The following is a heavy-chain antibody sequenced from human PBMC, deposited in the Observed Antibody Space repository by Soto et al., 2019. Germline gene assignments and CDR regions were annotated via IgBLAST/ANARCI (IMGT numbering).Heavy chain of an antibody. CDR1: GGPFSSYA. D-gene: IGHD3-22*01. V-gene: IGHV1-69*13. CDR3: ARDLHLYYYDSSGPRGNYYGMDV. Sequence: GGSVKVSFKASGGPFSSYAISLVRQAPGQGLEWMGGIIPIFGTANYAQKFQGRVTITADESTSTAYMELSSLRSEDTAVYYCARDLHLYYYDSSGPRGNYYGMDVWGQGTTVTVSS. CDR2: IIPIFGTA. J-gene: IGHJ6*02.